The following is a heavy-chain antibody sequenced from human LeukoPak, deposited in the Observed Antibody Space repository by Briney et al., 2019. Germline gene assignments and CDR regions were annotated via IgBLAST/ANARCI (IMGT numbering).Heavy chain of an antibody. Sequence: PGGSLRLSCAASGFTFSSYSMNWVRQAPGKGLEWVSSISSSSSYIYYADSVKGRFTISRDNAKNSLYLQMNSLRAEDTAVYYRATVADMVRGVIHYYFDYWGPGTLVTVSS. D-gene: IGHD3-10*01. CDR2: ISSSSSYI. CDR3: ATVADMVRGVIHYYFDY. J-gene: IGHJ4*02. CDR1: GFTFSSYS. V-gene: IGHV3-21*01.